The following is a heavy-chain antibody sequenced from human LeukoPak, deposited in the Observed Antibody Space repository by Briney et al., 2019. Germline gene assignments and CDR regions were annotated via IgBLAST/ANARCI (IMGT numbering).Heavy chain of an antibody. D-gene: IGHD6-19*01. V-gene: IGHV4-59*08. J-gene: IGHJ6*03. CDR1: GGSISSYY. CDR3: ARNPIAVAGDYYYYMDV. Sequence: PSETLSLTCTVSGGSISSYYWSWIRQPPGKGLEWIGYIYYSGSTNYNPSLKSRVTISVDTSKNQFPLKLSSVTAADTAVYYCARNPIAVAGDYYYYMDVWGKGTTVTVSS. CDR2: IYYSGST.